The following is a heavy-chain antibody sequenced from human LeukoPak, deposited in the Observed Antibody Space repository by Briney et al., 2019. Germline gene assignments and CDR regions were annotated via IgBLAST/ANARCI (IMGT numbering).Heavy chain of an antibody. CDR1: GGTFSSYA. CDR3: ATPGLYGSGSYFDY. D-gene: IGHD3-10*01. J-gene: IGHJ4*02. CDR2: INPSGGST. Sequence: ASVKVSCKASGGTFSSYAISWVRQAPGQGLEWMGIINPSGGSTSYAQKFQGRVTMTRDTSTSTVYMELSSLRSEDTAVYYCATPGLYGSGSYFDYWGQGTLVTVSS. V-gene: IGHV1-46*01.